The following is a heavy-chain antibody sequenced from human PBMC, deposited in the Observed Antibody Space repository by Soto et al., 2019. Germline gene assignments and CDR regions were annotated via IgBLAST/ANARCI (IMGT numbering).Heavy chain of an antibody. D-gene: IGHD1-1*01. Sequence: CKGYGYRFSTYWIGWVRQMPGKGLEWMGIIDPSDSDTRYSPSFQGQVTISADKSITTAYLQWSSLKASDTGVYYCARTGDGHHDFLDYWGQGALVTVSS. CDR3: ARTGDGHHDFLDY. J-gene: IGHJ4*02. CDR1: GYRFSTYW. V-gene: IGHV5-51*01. CDR2: IDPSDSDT.